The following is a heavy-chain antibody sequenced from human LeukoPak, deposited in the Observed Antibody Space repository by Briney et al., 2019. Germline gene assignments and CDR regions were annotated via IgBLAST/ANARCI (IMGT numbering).Heavy chain of an antibody. D-gene: IGHD6-19*01. CDR2: ISAYNGNT. Sequence: ASVKVSCKASGYTFTCYGISWVRQAPGQGLEWMGWISAYNGNTNYAQKLQGRVTMTTDTSTSTAYMELRSLRSDDTAVYYCATSTVAGHFDYWGQGTLVTVSS. V-gene: IGHV1-18*01. CDR1: GYTFTCYG. CDR3: ATSTVAGHFDY. J-gene: IGHJ4*02.